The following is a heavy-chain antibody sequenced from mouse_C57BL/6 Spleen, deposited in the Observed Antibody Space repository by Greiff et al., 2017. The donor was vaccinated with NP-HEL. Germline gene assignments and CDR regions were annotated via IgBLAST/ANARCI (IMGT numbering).Heavy chain of an antibody. J-gene: IGHJ1*03. Sequence: QVQLQQPGAELVKPGASVKLSCKASGYTFTSYWMHWVKQRPGQGLEWIGMIHPNSGSTNYNEKFKSKAKLTVDKSSSTAYMQLSSLTSEDSAVYYCARGGITTVVATDFDVWGTGTTVTVSS. D-gene: IGHD1-1*01. CDR1: GYTFTSYW. CDR2: IHPNSGST. V-gene: IGHV1-64*01. CDR3: ARGGITTVVATDFDV.